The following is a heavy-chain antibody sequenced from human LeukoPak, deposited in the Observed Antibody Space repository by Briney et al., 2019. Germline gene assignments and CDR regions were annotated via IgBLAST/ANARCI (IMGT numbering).Heavy chain of an antibody. Sequence: ASVKVSCKVSGYTLTELSMHWVRQAPGEGLVWMGGFDPEDGETIYAQKFQGRVTITADESTSTAYMELSSLRSEDTAVYYCASMTTVTKNTYYYYYGMDVWGQGTTVTVSS. D-gene: IGHD4-17*01. V-gene: IGHV1-24*01. CDR1: GYTLTELS. J-gene: IGHJ6*02. CDR3: ASMTTVTKNTYYYYYGMDV. CDR2: FDPEDGET.